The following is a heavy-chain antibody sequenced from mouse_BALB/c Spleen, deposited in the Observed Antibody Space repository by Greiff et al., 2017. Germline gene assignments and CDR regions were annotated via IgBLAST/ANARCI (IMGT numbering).Heavy chain of an antibody. V-gene: IGHV1-4*02. CDR2: INPSSGYT. CDR3: ARWYGSSYDYAMDY. D-gene: IGHD1-1*01. CDR1: GYTFTSYT. J-gene: IGHJ4*01. Sequence: VQLQQSAAELARPGASVKMSCKASGYTFTSYTMHWVKQRPGHGLEWIGYINPSSGYTEYNQKFKDKTTLTADKSSSTAYMQLSSLTSEDSAVYYCARWYGSSYDYAMDYWGQGTSVTVSS.